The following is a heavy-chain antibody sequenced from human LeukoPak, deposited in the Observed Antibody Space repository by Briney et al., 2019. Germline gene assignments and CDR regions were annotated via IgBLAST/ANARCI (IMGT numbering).Heavy chain of an antibody. V-gene: IGHV3-21*01. CDR2: ISSSSSYI. Sequence: PGGSLRLSCAASGFTFSSYSMNWVRQAPGKGLEWVSSISSSSSYIYYADSVKGRFTISRDNAKNSLYLQMNSLRAEDTAVYYCARDNVNSPYYYDSSGYYYWGQGTLVTVSS. J-gene: IGHJ4*02. CDR1: GFTFSSYS. D-gene: IGHD3-22*01. CDR3: ARDNVNSPYYYDSSGYYY.